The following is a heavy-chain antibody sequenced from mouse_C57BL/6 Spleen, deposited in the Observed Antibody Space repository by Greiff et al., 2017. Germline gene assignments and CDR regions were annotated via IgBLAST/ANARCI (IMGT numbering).Heavy chain of an antibody. V-gene: IGHV1-59*01. CDR2: IDPSDSYT. J-gene: IGHJ3*01. CDR1: GYTFTSYW. CDR3: AREGDTTVRSPGWFAY. D-gene: IGHD1-1*01. Sequence: VQLQQPGAELVRPGTSVKLSCKASGYTFTSYWMHWVKQRPGQGLEWIGVIDPSDSYTNYNQKFKGKATLTVDTSSSTAYMQLSSLTSEDSAVYYCAREGDTTVRSPGWFAYWGQGTLVTVSA.